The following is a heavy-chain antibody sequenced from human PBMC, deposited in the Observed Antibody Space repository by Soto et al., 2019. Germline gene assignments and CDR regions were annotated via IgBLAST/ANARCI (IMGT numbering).Heavy chain of an antibody. V-gene: IGHV4-34*01. J-gene: IGHJ4*02. CDR2: INHSGST. CDR1: GGSFSGYY. Sequence: PSETLSLTCAVYGGSFSGYYWSWIRQPPGKGLEWIGEINHSGSTNYNPSLKSRVTISVDTSKNQFSLKLSSVTAADTAVYYCAGGYSGYVFDYWGQGTLVTVSS. D-gene: IGHD5-12*01. CDR3: AGGYSGYVFDY.